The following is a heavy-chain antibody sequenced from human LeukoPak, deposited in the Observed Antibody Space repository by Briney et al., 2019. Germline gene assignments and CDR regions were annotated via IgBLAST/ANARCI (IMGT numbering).Heavy chain of an antibody. CDR2: ISNSGNTI. D-gene: IGHD3-10*01. CDR3: AREGPWPQAGGIDY. J-gene: IGHJ4*02. V-gene: IGHV3-11*01. CDR1: GFTVSSNY. Sequence: GGSLRLSCAASGFTVSSNYMSWVRQAPGKGLEWVSYISNSGNTIYYADSVKGRFTISRDDAKDSLYLEMNSLRAEDTAVYYCAREGPWPQAGGIDYWGQGTLVTVSS.